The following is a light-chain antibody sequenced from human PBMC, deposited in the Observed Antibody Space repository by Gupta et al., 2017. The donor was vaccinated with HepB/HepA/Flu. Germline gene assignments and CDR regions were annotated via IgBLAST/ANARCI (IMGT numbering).Light chain of an antibody. CDR3: QQRLSTPLT. CDR1: QTIDSI. V-gene: IGKV1-39*01. CDR2: IAS. J-gene: IGKJ4*01. Sequence: DIQMTQSPSSLSAFLGDTVTITCRTSQTIDSILNWYQQKPGQAPKLLIYIASSLQSGVPSRFSGSGSETDFTLTITSLQPEDFATYYCQQRLSTPLTFGGGTRLEIK.